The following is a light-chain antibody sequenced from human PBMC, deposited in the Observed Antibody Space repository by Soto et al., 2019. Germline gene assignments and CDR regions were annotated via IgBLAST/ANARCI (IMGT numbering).Light chain of an antibody. CDR2: DVS. CDR1: SSDVGGYNY. CDR3: TSYTTNKTPL. Sequence: QSALTQPASVSGSPGQSITISCTGTSSDVGGYNYVSWYQQHPGKAPKLMIYDVSSRPSGVSNRFSGSKSGNTASLTISGLLSEDEADYYCTSYTTNKTPLFGGGTKVPS. J-gene: IGLJ2*01. V-gene: IGLV2-14*03.